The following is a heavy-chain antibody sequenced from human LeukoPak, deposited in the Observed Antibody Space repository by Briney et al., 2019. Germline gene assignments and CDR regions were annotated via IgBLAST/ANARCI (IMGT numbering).Heavy chain of an antibody. CDR2: ISDDGNNK. J-gene: IGHJ3*02. CDR3: ASVDDLDAFAM. V-gene: IGHV3-30*04. D-gene: IGHD5-12*01. CDR1: GFTFSSYA. Sequence: GGSLRLSCAASGFTFSSYAMHWVRQAPGKELEWVAVISDDGNNKYYADSVKGRFTISRDNSKNTLYLQMNSLRSEDTAVYYCASVDDLDAFAMWGQGTMVTVSS.